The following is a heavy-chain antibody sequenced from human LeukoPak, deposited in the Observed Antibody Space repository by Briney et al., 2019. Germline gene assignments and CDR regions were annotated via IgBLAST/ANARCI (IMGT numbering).Heavy chain of an antibody. V-gene: IGHV3-23*01. CDR2: ISGSGGKT. CDR3: ARGRGGDYVPSRFDY. Sequence: PGGSLRLSCSASGFAFSGCAMGWVRQAPGKGLEWVSSISGSGGKTYYADSVEGRFTISRDNSKNTLYLQMNSQRAEDTALYYCARGRGGDYVPSRFDYWGEGDLVTVSS. CDR1: GFAFSGCA. J-gene: IGHJ4*02. D-gene: IGHD4-17*01.